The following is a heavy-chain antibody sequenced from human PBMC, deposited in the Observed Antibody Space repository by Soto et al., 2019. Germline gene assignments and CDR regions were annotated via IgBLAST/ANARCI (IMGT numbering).Heavy chain of an antibody. V-gene: IGHV4-34*01. CDR2: INHSGST. Sequence: LSLTCAVYGGSFSGYYWSWIRQPPGKGLEWIGEINHSGSTNYNPSLKSRVTISVDTSKNQFSLKLSSVTAADTAVYYCARGKRVYCGGDCYPRDYFDYWGQGTLVTVSS. J-gene: IGHJ4*02. CDR1: GGSFSGYY. CDR3: ARGKRVYCGGDCYPRDYFDY. D-gene: IGHD2-21*02.